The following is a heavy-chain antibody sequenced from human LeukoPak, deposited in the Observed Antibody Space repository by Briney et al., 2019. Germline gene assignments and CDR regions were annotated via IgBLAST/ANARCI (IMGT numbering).Heavy chain of an antibody. J-gene: IGHJ5*02. CDR1: GFTFSSYG. V-gene: IGHV3-30*18. CDR2: ISYDGSNK. D-gene: IGHD1-1*01. Sequence: GGSLRLSCAASGFTFSSYGMHWVRQAPGKGLEWVAVISYDGSNKYYADSVKGRFTISRDNSKNTLYLQMNSLRAEDTAVYYCAKAGGYNWNDDDVNWFDPWGQGTLVTVSS. CDR3: AKAGGYNWNDDDVNWFDP.